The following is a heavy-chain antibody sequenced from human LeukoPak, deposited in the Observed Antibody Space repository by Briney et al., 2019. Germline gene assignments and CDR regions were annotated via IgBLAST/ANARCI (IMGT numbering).Heavy chain of an antibody. CDR3: ARESSGWRQAYYYYMDV. V-gene: IGHV4-34*01. Sequence: SETLSLTCAVYGGSFSGYYWSWIRQPPGKGLEWIGEINHSGSTNYNPSLKSRVTISVDTSKNQFSLKLSSVTAADTAVYYCARESSGWRQAYYYYMDVWGKGTTVTVSS. CDR1: GGSFSGYY. CDR2: INHSGST. J-gene: IGHJ6*03. D-gene: IGHD6-19*01.